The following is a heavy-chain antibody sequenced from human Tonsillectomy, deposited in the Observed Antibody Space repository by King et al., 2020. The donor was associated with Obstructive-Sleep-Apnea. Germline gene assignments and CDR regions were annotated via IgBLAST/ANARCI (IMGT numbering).Heavy chain of an antibody. CDR2: IDWDDDK. Sequence: QVTLKESGPALVKPTQTLTLTCSVSGFSVSTSGMCVSWIRQPPGRALEWLARIDWDDDKYYSTSLKTRLTISKDTSKNQVVLTMTNMDPVDTATYFCARIQCFYGDYVWDDYWGQGTLVTVSS. CDR3: ARIQCFYGDYVWDDY. CDR1: GFSVSTSGMC. V-gene: IGHV2-70*15. J-gene: IGHJ4*02. D-gene: IGHD4-17*01.